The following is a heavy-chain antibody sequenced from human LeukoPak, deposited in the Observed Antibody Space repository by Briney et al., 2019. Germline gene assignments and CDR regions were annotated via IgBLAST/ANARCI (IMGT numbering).Heavy chain of an antibody. CDR1: GGSISSSTYY. J-gene: IGHJ4*02. V-gene: IGHV4-39*07. CDR3: ARAGQGDILTGYYPYYYYGFDF. D-gene: IGHD3-9*01. CDR2: IYYSGST. Sequence: SETLSLTCTVSGGSISSSTYYWGWIRQPPGKGLEWIGTIYYSGSTYYNPPLKSRVTISVDTSKNQFSLKLSSVTAADTAVYYCARAGQGDILTGYYPYYYYGFDFWGQGTLVTVSS.